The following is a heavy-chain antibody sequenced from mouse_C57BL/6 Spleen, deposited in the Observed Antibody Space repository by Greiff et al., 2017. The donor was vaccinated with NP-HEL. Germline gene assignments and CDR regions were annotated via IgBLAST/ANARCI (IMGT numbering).Heavy chain of an antibody. Sequence: QVQLQQPGAELVKPGASVKLSCKASGYTFTSYWMHWVKQRPGQGLEWIGMIHPNSGSTNYNEKFKSKATLTVDKSSSTAYMQLSSLTSEDSAVYYCARLYDYDEDFDVWGTGTTVTVSS. V-gene: IGHV1-64*01. CDR2: IHPNSGST. D-gene: IGHD2-4*01. J-gene: IGHJ1*03. CDR3: ARLYDYDEDFDV. CDR1: GYTFTSYW.